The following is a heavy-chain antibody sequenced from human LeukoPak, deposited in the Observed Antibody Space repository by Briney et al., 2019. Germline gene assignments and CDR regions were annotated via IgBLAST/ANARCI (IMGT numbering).Heavy chain of an antibody. D-gene: IGHD3-16*02. CDR1: GGSISSGGYY. CDR3: ARAVYDYIWGSYRFDY. Sequence: PSETLSLTCTVSGGSISSGGYYWSWIRQHPGKGLEWIGFIYYSGSTYYNPSLKSRVTFPVDTSKSQFSLKLSSVNAADTALYYCARAVYDYIWGSYRFDYWGQGTLVTVSS. V-gene: IGHV4-31*03. CDR2: IYYSGST. J-gene: IGHJ4*02.